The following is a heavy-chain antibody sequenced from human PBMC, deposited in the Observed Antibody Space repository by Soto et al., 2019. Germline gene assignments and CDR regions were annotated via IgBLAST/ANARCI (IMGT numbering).Heavy chain of an antibody. CDR3: ARDSVGVAAPHY. J-gene: IGHJ4*02. D-gene: IGHD2-15*01. CDR1: GFTFSSYA. CDR2: ISAGGGSA. Sequence: EVQLLESGGGWVQPGGSLRLSCAASGFTFSSYAMTWVRQAPGRGLEGVSAISAGGGSAYYADSVKGRFTVSRDDSRDTLYLQMNSLRAEDTAIFYCARDSVGVAAPHYWGQGTLVTVSS. V-gene: IGHV3-23*01.